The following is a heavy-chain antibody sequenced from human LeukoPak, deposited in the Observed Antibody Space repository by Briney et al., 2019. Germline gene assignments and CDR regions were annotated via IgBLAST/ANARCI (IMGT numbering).Heavy chain of an antibody. J-gene: IGHJ4*02. Sequence: PSETLSLTCAVYGGSFSGYYWSWIRQPPGKGLEWIGEINHSGSTNYNPSLKSRVTISVDTSKNQFSLKLSSVTAADTAVYYCARGSDYDSSGWYFDYWGQGTLVTVSS. CDR1: GGSFSGYY. V-gene: IGHV4-34*01. CDR3: ARGSDYDSSGWYFDY. D-gene: IGHD3-22*01. CDR2: INHSGST.